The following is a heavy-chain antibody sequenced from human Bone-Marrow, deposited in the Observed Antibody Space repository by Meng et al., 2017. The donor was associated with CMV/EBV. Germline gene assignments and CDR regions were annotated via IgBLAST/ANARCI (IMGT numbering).Heavy chain of an antibody. CDR3: AKGISRMGLACPES. D-gene: IGHD1-26*01. CDR2: ISWDGGTK. J-gene: IGHJ5*02. V-gene: IGHV3-43*01. CDR1: GFTFGDYT. Sequence: GESLKISCEASGFTFGDYTMHWVRQAPGKGLEWVSLISWDGGTKFYADSVKGRFTISKDNSKASLFLQMNSLRTDDTALYYCAKGISRMGLACPESWGQGTLVTVSS.